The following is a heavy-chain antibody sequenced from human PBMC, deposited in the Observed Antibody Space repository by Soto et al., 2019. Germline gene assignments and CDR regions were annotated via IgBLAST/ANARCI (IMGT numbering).Heavy chain of an antibody. D-gene: IGHD5-12*01. J-gene: IGHJ3*02. CDR2: IYHSGTA. CDR1: GGSMNYYY. CDR3: ARDRAIISAPTKEYVFEI. V-gene: IGHV4-59*01. Sequence: PSETLSLTCSVSGGSMNYYYWSWIRQPPGKRLEWIGYIYHSGTAEYNPSLKSRVTLSVDTSKSQFSLKMSSVTTADTVVYYCARDRAIISAPTKEYVFEIWGQGTMVTVSS.